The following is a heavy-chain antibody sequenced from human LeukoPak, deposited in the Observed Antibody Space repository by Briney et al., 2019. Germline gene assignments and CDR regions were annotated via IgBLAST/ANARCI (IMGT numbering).Heavy chain of an antibody. CDR3: ARVRGPTVTTMYFDY. V-gene: IGHV3-48*04. Sequence: PGGSLRLSCAGSGFIFRSHGMIWVRQAPGRGLEWVSYIGPGGNTIYYADSMKGRFTVSRDDAKNSLSLHMNSLRAEDTAVYYCARVRGPTVTTMYFDYWGQGTLVTVSS. CDR2: IGPGGNTI. CDR1: GFIFRSHG. D-gene: IGHD4-17*01. J-gene: IGHJ4*02.